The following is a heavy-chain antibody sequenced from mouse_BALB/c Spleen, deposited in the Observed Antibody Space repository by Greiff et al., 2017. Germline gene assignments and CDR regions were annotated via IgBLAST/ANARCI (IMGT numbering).Heavy chain of an antibody. D-gene: IGHD3-3*01. CDR1: GYTFTSYW. CDR3: TRGDHFDY. CDR2: IYPSDSYT. V-gene: IGHV1-69*02. Sequence: QVQLQQPGAELVRPGASVKLSCKASGYTFTSYWINWVKQRPGQGLEWIGNIYPSDSYTNYNQKFKDKATLTVDKSSSTAYMQLSSPTSEDSAVYYCTRGDHFDYWGQGTTLTVSS. J-gene: IGHJ2*01.